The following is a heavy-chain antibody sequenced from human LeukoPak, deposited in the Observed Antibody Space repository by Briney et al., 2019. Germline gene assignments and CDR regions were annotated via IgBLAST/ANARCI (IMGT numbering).Heavy chain of an antibody. CDR2: IYYSGST. V-gene: IGHV4-59*01. CDR1: GGSISSYY. Sequence: PSETLSLTCTVSGGSISSYYWSWIRQPPGKGLEWSGYIYYSGSTNYNPSLKSRVTISVDTSKNQFSLKLSSVTAADTAVYYCARGVGYCSGGSCPRRYYMDVWGKGTTVTISS. J-gene: IGHJ6*03. D-gene: IGHD2-15*01. CDR3: ARGVGYCSGGSCPRRYYMDV.